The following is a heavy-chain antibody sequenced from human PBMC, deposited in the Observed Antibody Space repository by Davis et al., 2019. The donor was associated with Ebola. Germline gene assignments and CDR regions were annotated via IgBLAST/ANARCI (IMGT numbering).Heavy chain of an antibody. Sequence: MPSETLSLTCTVSGGSISSTSYYWGWIRQPPGKGLEWIGSIYYSGSTYYNPSLKSRVTISVDTSKNQFSLKLSSVTAADTAVYYCARGLLLEFYGMDVWGQGTTVTVSS. J-gene: IGHJ6*02. D-gene: IGHD2-21*02. CDR1: GGSISSTSYY. CDR3: ARGLLLEFYGMDV. CDR2: IYYSGST. V-gene: IGHV4-39*01.